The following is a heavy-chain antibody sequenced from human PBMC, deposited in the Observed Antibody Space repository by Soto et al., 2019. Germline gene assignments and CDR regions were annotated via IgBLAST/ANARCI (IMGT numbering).Heavy chain of an antibody. J-gene: IGHJ5*01. V-gene: IGHV4-39*01. D-gene: IGHD3-22*01. Sequence: QLQLQESGPGLVKPSETLSLTCTVSGGSISSSSYYWGWIRQPPGKGLEWIGSIYYSGSTYYNPSLKSRVTISVDTSKNQFSLKLSSVTAADTAVYYCARHRRIDSSGYNDWFDPWGQGTLVTVSS. CDR2: IYYSGST. CDR1: GGSISSSSYY. CDR3: ARHRRIDSSGYNDWFDP.